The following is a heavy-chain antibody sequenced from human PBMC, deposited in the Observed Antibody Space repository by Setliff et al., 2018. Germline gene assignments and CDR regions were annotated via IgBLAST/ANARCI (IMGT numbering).Heavy chain of an antibody. CDR2: MNPNSGNT. J-gene: IGHJ4*02. CDR3: TREGGGSGWTPDS. CDR1: GYTFTSYY. V-gene: IGHV1-8*03. D-gene: IGHD6-19*01. Sequence: ASVKVSCKASGYTFTSYYMHWVRQAPGQGLEWMGWMNPNSGNTGYAQKFQGRVTITRNTSISTAYMELSSLRSEDTAVYYCTREGGGSGWTPDSWGQGTLVTVSS.